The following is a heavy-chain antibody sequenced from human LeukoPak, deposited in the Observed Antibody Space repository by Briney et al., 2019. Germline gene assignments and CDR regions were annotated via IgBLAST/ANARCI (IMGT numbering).Heavy chain of an antibody. CDR1: GGSISSYF. CDR2: IYYSGST. J-gene: IGHJ4*02. CDR3: ARPYGAAGLD. V-gene: IGHV4-59*05. D-gene: IGHD4-17*01. Sequence: SETLSLTCTVSGGSISSYFWSWIRQPPGKGLEWIGSIYYSGSTYYNPSLKSRVTISVDTSKNQFSLKLSSVTAADTAVYYCARPYGAAGLDWGQGTLVTVSS.